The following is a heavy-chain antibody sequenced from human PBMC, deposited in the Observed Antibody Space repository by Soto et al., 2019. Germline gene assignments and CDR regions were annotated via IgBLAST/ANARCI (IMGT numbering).Heavy chain of an antibody. V-gene: IGHV4-39*01. J-gene: IGHJ5*02. CDR2: IYYSGST. CDR3: ATSNWFDP. Sequence: TSQTLSLTCTGSGGSISRSSYYWGWIRQPPGKGLEWIGIIYYSGSTYYNPSLKSRVTISVDTSKNQFSLKLSSVSATDTAVYYCATSNWFDPWGQGTLITVS. CDR1: GGSISRSSYY.